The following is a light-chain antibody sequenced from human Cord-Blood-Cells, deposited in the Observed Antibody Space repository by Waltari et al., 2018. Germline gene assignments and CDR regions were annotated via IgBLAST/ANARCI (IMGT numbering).Light chain of an antibody. J-gene: IGLJ3*02. V-gene: IGLV2-14*01. CDR3: SSYTSSSTLE. CDR2: DVS. CDR1: SSDVGGYNY. Sequence: SALTQPAPVSGSPGPSITISCTGPSSDVGGYNYVSWYQQHPGKAPKLMIYDVSDRPSGVSTRFSGSKSGNTASLTISGLQAEDEADYYCSSYTSSSTLEFGGGTKLTVL.